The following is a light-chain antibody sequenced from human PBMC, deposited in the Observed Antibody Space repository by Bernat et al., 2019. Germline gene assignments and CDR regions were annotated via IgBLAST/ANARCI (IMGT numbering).Light chain of an antibody. J-gene: IGKJ5*01. CDR2: RAS. CDR1: RDIVNY. Sequence: DTQMTQSPSSLPASVGQRVTITCQASRDIVNYLNWYQQRAGKAPKLLISRASTLRTGVPPRFSGTRSGTHFTLTISGLQPEDVATYYCQQYNDFISFGQGTRLEI. V-gene: IGKV1-33*01. CDR3: QQYNDFIS.